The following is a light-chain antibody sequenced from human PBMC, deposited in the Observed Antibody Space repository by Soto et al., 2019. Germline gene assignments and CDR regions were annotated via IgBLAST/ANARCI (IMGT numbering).Light chain of an antibody. CDR2: DAF. V-gene: IGKV1-5*01. CDR3: QQYNSYLVT. Sequence: DIQMTQSPPTLSASVGDRVTITCRASQSVDNWLAWYQKKPGKDPELLIYDAFSLKSGVPSRFSGSGSGTEFNLTISRLQPDDFATYYCQQYNSYLVTFGQGTKLDIK. CDR1: QSVDNW. J-gene: IGKJ1*01.